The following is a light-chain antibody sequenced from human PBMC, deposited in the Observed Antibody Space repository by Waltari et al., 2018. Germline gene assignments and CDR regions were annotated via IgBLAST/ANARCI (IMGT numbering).Light chain of an antibody. CDR2: SSS. J-gene: IGKJ4*01. CDR1: QAISTY. CDR3: QQSYSAPLA. V-gene: IGKV1-39*01. Sequence: DTLMTQSPSSLSASVGDRVTITCRASQAISTYVNWYQQQPGMAPKLLIFSSSTLHRGVSSRFSGSGSGTEFTLTISNLQPDDFATYYCQQSYSAPLAFGGGTKLDI.